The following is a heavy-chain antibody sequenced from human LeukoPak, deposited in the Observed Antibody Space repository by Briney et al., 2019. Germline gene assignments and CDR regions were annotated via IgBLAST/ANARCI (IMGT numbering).Heavy chain of an antibody. V-gene: IGHV1-69*13. CDR3: ARTAVVPAAPKVNNYYYYMDV. CDR2: IIPIFGTA. Sequence: ASVKVSCKASGGTFSSYAISWVRQAPGQGLEWMGGIIPIFGTANYAQKFQGRVTITADESTSTAYMELSSLRSEDTAVYYCARTAVVPAAPKVNNYYYYMDVWGKGTTVTISS. J-gene: IGHJ6*03. CDR1: GGTFSSYA. D-gene: IGHD2-2*01.